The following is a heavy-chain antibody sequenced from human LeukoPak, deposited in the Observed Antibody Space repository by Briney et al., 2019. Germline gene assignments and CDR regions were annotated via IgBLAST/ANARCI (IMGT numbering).Heavy chain of an antibody. Sequence: GESLKISCKGSGYSFTSYWIGWVRQMPGKGLEWMGIIYPGDSDTRYSPSFQGQVTISADKSISTAYLQWSSLKASDTAMYYCARRSSRGTVVVPAAIGYWGQGTLVTVSS. CDR2: IYPGDSDT. D-gene: IGHD2-2*01. V-gene: IGHV5-51*01. CDR3: ARRSSRGTVVVPAAIGY. CDR1: GYSFTSYW. J-gene: IGHJ4*02.